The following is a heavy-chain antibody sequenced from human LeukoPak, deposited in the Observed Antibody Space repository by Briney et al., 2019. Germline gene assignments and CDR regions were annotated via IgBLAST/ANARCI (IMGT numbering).Heavy chain of an antibody. CDR2: IIPILGIA. CDR1: GGTFSSYA. D-gene: IGHD2-15*01. V-gene: IGHV1-69*04. CDR3: ARDGTVVVVAATPYYYGMDY. Sequence: SVKVSCTASGGTFSSYAISWVRQAPGQGLEWMGRIIPILGIANYAQKFQGRVTITADKSTSTAYMELSSLRSEDTAVYYCARDGTVVVVAATPYYYGMDYWGQGTTVTVSS. J-gene: IGHJ6*02.